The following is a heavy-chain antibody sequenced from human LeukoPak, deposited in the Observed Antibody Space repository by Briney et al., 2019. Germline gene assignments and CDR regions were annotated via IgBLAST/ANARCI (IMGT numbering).Heavy chain of an antibody. Sequence: ASVKVSCKASGYTFTSYGISWVRQAPGQGLEWMGWINPNSGCTNYAQKFQGRVTMTRDTSISTAYMELSRLRSDDTAVYYCARVDSFCPYWGQGTLVTVSS. V-gene: IGHV1-2*02. CDR1: GYTFTSYG. J-gene: IGHJ4*02. CDR3: ARVDSFCPY. CDR2: INPNSGCT. D-gene: IGHD3-16*01.